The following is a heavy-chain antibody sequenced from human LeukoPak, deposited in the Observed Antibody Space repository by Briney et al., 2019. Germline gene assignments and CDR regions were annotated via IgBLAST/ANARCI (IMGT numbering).Heavy chain of an antibody. Sequence: SETLSLTCTVSGGSISSHYWSWIRQPPGKGLEWIGYIYYSGSTNYNPSLKSRVTISVDTSKNQFSLKLSSVTAADTAVYYCASWVVAATHNWFDPWGQGTLVTVSS. CDR3: ASWVVAATHNWFDP. CDR2: IYYSGST. CDR1: GGSISSHY. V-gene: IGHV4-59*11. J-gene: IGHJ5*02. D-gene: IGHD2-15*01.